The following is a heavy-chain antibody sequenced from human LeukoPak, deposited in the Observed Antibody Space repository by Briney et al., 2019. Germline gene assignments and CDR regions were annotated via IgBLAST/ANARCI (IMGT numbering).Heavy chain of an antibody. J-gene: IGHJ4*02. D-gene: IGHD3-16*02. CDR1: GFTFSSYA. CDR2: ISGSGGST. V-gene: IGHV3-23*01. Sequence: GGSLRLSCAASGFTFSSYAMSWVRQAPEKGLEWVSAISGSGGSTYYADSVKGRFTISRDNSKDTLYLQMNSLRAEDTAVYYCAKEHTYLGYDYVWGSYRYEGPFDYWGQGTLVTVSS. CDR3: AKEHTYLGYDYVWGSYRYEGPFDY.